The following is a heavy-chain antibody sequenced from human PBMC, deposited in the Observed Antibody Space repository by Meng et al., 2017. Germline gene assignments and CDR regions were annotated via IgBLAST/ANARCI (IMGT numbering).Heavy chain of an antibody. D-gene: IGHD3-10*01. V-gene: IGHV4-31*03. CDR2: LYYSGPS. Sequence: LLVSGPGLMKPSPTLSLTCTVSAGYISSGAYAWRWLRRHPRKGLEWIGCLYYSGPSYYYPSLKSRVTTSGDTSKTQFSLKLRSVFAADTAVYYWGRGEFGASSWFDYWGQGTLVTVSS. CDR1: AGYISSGAYA. J-gene: IGHJ5*01. CDR3: GRGEFGASSWFDY.